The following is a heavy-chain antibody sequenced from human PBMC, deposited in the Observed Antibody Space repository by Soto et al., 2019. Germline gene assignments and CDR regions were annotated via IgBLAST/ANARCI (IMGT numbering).Heavy chain of an antibody. Sequence: GGSLRLSCAASGFTFSSYAMSWVRQAPGKGLERVSAISGSGGSTYYADSVKGRFTISRDNSKNTLYLQMNSLRAEDTAVYYCAKDWFGELLFWYFDYWGQGTLVTVSS. V-gene: IGHV3-23*01. CDR1: GFTFSSYA. CDR3: AKDWFGELLFWYFDY. CDR2: ISGSGGST. D-gene: IGHD3-10*01. J-gene: IGHJ4*02.